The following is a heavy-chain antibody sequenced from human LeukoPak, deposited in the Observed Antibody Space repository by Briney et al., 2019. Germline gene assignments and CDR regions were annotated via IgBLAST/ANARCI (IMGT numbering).Heavy chain of an antibody. Sequence: PSETLSLTCTVSGGSISSGAYYWSWIRQHPGKGLEWIGHIYYSGSTYYNPSLKSRVSISVDTSKNQFSLKLSSVTAADTAVYYCARSYTTVVTHYYWYFDLWGRGTLVTVSS. D-gene: IGHD4-23*01. J-gene: IGHJ2*01. CDR3: ARSYTTVVTHYYWYFDL. V-gene: IGHV4-31*03. CDR2: IYYSGST. CDR1: GGSISSGAYY.